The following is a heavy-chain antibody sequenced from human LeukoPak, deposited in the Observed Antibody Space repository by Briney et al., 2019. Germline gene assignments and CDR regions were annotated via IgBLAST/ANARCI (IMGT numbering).Heavy chain of an antibody. J-gene: IGHJ4*02. V-gene: IGHV4-39*01. CDR3: ARDYYDSSGYPVYIDY. Sequence: SETLSLTCTVSGGSISSSSYYWGWIRQPPGKGLEWIGSIYYGGSTYYNPSLKSRVTISVDTSKNQFSLKLSSVTAADTAVYYCARDYYDSSGYPVYIDYWGQGTLVTVSS. CDR2: IYYGGST. CDR1: GGSISSSSYY. D-gene: IGHD3-22*01.